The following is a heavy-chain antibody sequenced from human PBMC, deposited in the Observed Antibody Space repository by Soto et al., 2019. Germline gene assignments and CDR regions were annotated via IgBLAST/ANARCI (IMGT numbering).Heavy chain of an antibody. CDR2: ISHSGGT. D-gene: IGHD2-2*01. J-gene: IGHJ4*02. CDR1: GGSISSSNW. CDR3: ARVISSRDEYFDY. Sequence: SETLSLTCAVSGGSISSSNWWSWVRQPPGQGLEWIAEISHSGGTNYNPPLKSRVTISVDKSKNQFSLKLTSVTAADTAVYYCARVISSRDEYFDYWGQGTVVTVSS. V-gene: IGHV4-4*02.